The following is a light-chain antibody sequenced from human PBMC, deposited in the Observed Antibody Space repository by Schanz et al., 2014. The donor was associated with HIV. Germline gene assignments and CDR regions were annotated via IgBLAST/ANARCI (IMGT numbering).Light chain of an antibody. V-gene: IGKV1-5*03. CDR3: LQHNSYPRT. CDR1: QNINKW. J-gene: IGKJ1*01. CDR2: KAS. Sequence: DIQMTQSPSTLSASARDRVTITCRASQNINKWLAWYQQKSGKAPKLLIYKASTLESGVPSRFVGSGSGTEFTLTISSLQPEDFATYYCLQHNSYPRTFGQGTKVEIK.